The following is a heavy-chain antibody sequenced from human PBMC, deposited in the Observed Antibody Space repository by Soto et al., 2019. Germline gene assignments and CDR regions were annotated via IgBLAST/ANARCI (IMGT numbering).Heavy chain of an antibody. D-gene: IGHD2-2*01. CDR3: ARERGYCTRTTCNHGLDV. J-gene: IGHJ6*02. CDR2: IYFSGST. V-gene: IGHV4-30-4*01. Sequence: SETLSLTCSVSGGYISSGDYFWSWIRQPPGKGLEWIGYIYFSGSTYYNPSLKSRVTISIDTSKNQFSVKVNSVTAADTAMYYCARERGYCTRTTCNHGLDVWGQGTTVTVSS. CDR1: GGYISSGDYF.